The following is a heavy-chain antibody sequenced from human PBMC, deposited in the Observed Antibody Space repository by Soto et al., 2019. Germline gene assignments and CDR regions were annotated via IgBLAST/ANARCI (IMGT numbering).Heavy chain of an antibody. CDR2: ITGNGATT. CDR3: AKEPIVSGAYYFDY. V-gene: IGHV3-23*01. J-gene: IGHJ4*02. D-gene: IGHD1-26*01. CDR1: GLTCSSYA. Sequence: WGSRRLSCAACGLTCSSYAMSWVRQAPGKGLEWVSTITGNGATTYYADSVKGRFTISRDNSKNMFFLQMNTLRAEDTAVYYCAKEPIVSGAYYFDYWGQGALVTVSS.